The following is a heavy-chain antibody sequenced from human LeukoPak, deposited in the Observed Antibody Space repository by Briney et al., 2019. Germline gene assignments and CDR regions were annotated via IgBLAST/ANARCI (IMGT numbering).Heavy chain of an antibody. D-gene: IGHD3-10*01. CDR1: GFTFSDYY. Sequence: TGGSLRLSCAASGFTFSDYYMSWIRQAPGKGLEWVSYISSSGSTIYYADSVKGRFTISRDNAKNSLYLQMNSLRAKDTAVYYRATGPMVPPAPPPDYYYYYMDVWGKGTTVTVSS. CDR2: ISSSGSTI. CDR3: ATGPMVPPAPPPDYYYYYMDV. J-gene: IGHJ6*03. V-gene: IGHV3-11*01.